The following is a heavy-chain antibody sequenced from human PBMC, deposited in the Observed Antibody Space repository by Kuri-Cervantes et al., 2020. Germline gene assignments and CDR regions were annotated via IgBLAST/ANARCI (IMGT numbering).Heavy chain of an antibody. CDR3: ARGGRKYCSSTSCYLQNWFDP. J-gene: IGHJ5*02. V-gene: IGHV4-39*07. CDR2: IYYTGST. D-gene: IGHD2-2*01. CDR1: GDSISSIPYY. Sequence: SETLSLTCTVSGDSISSIPYYWAWIRQPPGRGLEWIGSIYYTGSTFDNPSLKSRVTISVDTSKNQFSLKLSSVTAADTAVYYCARGGRKYCSSTSCYLQNWFDPWGQGTLVTVSS.